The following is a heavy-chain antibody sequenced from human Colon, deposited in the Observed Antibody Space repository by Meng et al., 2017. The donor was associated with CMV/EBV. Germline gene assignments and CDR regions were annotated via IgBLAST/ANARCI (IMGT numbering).Heavy chain of an antibody. V-gene: IGHV4-61*01. CDR1: GASVGSGTFY. D-gene: IGHD5-12*01. CDR3: ARDSTQWLRVAHEAFDV. Sequence: SETLSLTCTVSGASVGSGTFYWNWVRQSPGKGLEWIGYIYHNGVTHFNPSLKSRVSMSIDSSKNRFSLNLNSVTAADTAVYYCARDSTQWLRVAHEAFDVWGQWTTVTVSS. CDR2: IYHNGVT. J-gene: IGHJ6*02.